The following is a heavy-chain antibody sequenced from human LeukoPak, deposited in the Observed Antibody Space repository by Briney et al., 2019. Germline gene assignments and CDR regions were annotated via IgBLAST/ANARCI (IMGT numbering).Heavy chain of an antibody. Sequence: GGSLRLSCAASGFTFSSYGMHWVRQAPGKGLEWVAVISYDGSNKYYADSVKGRFTISRDNSKNTLYLQMNSLRAEDTAVYYCARDRQDSSGWYTLRYYGMDVWGQGTTVTVSS. J-gene: IGHJ6*02. CDR2: ISYDGSNK. D-gene: IGHD6-19*01. V-gene: IGHV3-30*03. CDR3: ARDRQDSSGWYTLRYYGMDV. CDR1: GFTFSSYG.